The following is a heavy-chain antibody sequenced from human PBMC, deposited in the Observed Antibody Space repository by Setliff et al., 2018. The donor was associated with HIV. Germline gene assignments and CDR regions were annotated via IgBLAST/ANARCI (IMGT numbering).Heavy chain of an antibody. CDR2: IYWNDNK. J-gene: IGHJ4*02. CDR3: AHTPVSRNEYFFDY. D-gene: IGHD3-10*01. CDR1: GFSLSTSGVG. V-gene: IGHV2-5*01. Sequence: SGPTLVNPTQTLTLTCTFSGFSLSTSGVGVGWIRQPPGKALEWLAVIYWNDNKPYTPSLRSRLTVIRDTSKNQVVLTMTNMDPVDTATYFCAHTPVSRNEYFFDYWGQGTLVTVSS.